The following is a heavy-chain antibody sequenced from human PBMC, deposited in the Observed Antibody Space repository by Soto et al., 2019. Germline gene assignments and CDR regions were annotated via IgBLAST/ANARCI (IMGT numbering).Heavy chain of an antibody. CDR2: VYHTGST. CDR1: GGSISTVGHY. J-gene: IGHJ4*02. V-gene: IGHV4-31*03. CDR3: ARATGALRSRNCDY. Sequence: PSETLSLTCSVSGGSISTVGHYWTWIRQPPGKGLEWIGSVYHTGSTYYSKSLRSRLTISIDTSQNEFSLRLNSVTAADTAVYYCARATGALRSRNCDYWGAGRLVPVSS. D-gene: IGHD7-27*01.